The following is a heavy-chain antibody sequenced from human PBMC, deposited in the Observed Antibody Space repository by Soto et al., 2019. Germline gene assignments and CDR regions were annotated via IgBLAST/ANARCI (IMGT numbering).Heavy chain of an antibody. V-gene: IGHV3-23*01. CDR2: ITASGGYT. J-gene: IGHJ3*01. D-gene: IGHD2-21*01. Sequence: EVQLLESGGGLVQPGGSLRLSCSASGFTFSTYAMSWVRQAPGRGLEWVSAITASGGYTYYAAPVKGRFTISRDNSKNTLQRQMNSLRSDDTALYYWAKAVKVDLDFFDLWGQGTMVTVSS. CDR3: AKAVKVDLDFFDL. CDR1: GFTFSTYA.